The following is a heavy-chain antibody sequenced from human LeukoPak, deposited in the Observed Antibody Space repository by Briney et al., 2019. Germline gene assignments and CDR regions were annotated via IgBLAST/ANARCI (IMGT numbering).Heavy chain of an antibody. CDR3: ARDFFPIVDSTWYEIGY. D-gene: IGHD2-21*01. CDR2: ISYDGYDK. Sequence: GGSLRLSCAASGFTFSSYVMSWVRQAPGKGLEWVTLISYDGYDKSYADSVRGRFTISRDNSRNTLYLQMDSLRSEDTAVYYCARDFFPIVDSTWYEIGYWGQGTLVTVSS. J-gene: IGHJ4*02. CDR1: GFTFSSYV. V-gene: IGHV3-30-3*01.